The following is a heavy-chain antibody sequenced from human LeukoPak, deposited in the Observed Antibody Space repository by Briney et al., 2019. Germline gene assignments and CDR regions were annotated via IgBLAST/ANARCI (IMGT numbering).Heavy chain of an antibody. Sequence: SVKVSCTASGGTFSSYAISWVRQAPGQGLEWMGRIIPILGIANYAQKFQGRVTITADKSTSTAYMELSSLRSEDTAVYYCAGPSGYSYGTENFDYWGQGTLVTVSS. CDR1: GGTFSSYA. V-gene: IGHV1-69*04. CDR2: IIPILGIA. D-gene: IGHD5-18*01. J-gene: IGHJ4*02. CDR3: AGPSGYSYGTENFDY.